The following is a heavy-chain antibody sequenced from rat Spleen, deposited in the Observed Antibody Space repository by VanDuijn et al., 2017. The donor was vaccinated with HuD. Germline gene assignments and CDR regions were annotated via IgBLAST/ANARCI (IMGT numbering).Heavy chain of an antibody. D-gene: IGHD5-1*01. CDR2: ISPSGNYT. Sequence: EVQLVESGGGLVQPGGSLKFSCAASGFAFSNYGMNWVRQAPTKGLEWVASISPSGNYTYYRDSVKGRFTISRDNVKSTLYLQMDSLRSEDTATYYCATTPGRPFAYWGQGTLVTVSS. V-gene: IGHV5-19*01. J-gene: IGHJ3*01. CDR3: ATTPGRPFAY. CDR1: GFAFSNYG.